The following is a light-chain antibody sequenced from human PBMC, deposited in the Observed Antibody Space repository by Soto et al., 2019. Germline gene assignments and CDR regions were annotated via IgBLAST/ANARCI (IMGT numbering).Light chain of an antibody. CDR1: QSIRSW. J-gene: IGKJ1*01. CDR2: DAS. V-gene: IGKV1-5*01. CDR3: QQYNSYSPWT. Sequence: DIQMTQSPSTLSASVGYRVTITCRSSQSIRSWLAWYQQKPGKAPKLLIYDASSLESGVPSRFSGSGSGTEFTLTISSLQPDDFATYYCQQYNSYSPWTFGQGTKVDIK.